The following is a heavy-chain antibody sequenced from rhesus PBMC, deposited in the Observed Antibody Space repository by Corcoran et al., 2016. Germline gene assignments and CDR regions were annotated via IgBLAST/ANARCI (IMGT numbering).Heavy chain of an antibody. V-gene: IGHV4S12*01. D-gene: IGHD6-31*01. CDR3: ARGGNNSGWTYNRFDV. J-gene: IGHJ5-1*01. Sequence: PGRGGGFYSNSGNSKYNPSLKGRVTISKDTSMNQISLKLTSVTATDTAVYYCARGGNNSGWTYNRFDVWGPGVLVTISS. CDR2: FYSNSGNS.